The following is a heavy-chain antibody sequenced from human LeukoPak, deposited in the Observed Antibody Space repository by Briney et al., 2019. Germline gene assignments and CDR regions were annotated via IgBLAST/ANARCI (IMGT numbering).Heavy chain of an antibody. J-gene: IGHJ4*02. CDR1: GFTFSSYS. V-gene: IGHV3-21*01. CDR2: ISTSSSYI. CDR3: ARDSVWRGPAIAVAATDH. D-gene: IGHD6-19*01. Sequence: PGESLRLSCAASGFTFSSYSMNWVRQAPGKGLEWVSSISTSSSYIYYADSVKGRFTISRDNAKNSLYLQMNSLRAEDTAVYYCARDSVWRGPAIAVAATDHWGQGALVTVSS.